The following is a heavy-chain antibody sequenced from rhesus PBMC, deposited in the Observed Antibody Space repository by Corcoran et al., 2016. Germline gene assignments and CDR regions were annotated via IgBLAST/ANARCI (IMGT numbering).Heavy chain of an antibody. J-gene: IGHJ4*01. CDR2: INSGGGST. V-gene: IGHV3S5*01. D-gene: IGHD6-31*01. CDR3: AKAYSSGPPFDD. CDR1: GFTFNLSG. Sequence: EVQLVETGGGLVQPGGSLNLSCAASGFTFNLSGMNWVRQAPGKGLQWVSPINSGGGSTYYAGSVKGPFTISRDKSKNTLSLQMNSLRAEDTAVYFCAKAYSSGPPFDDWGQGVLVTVSS.